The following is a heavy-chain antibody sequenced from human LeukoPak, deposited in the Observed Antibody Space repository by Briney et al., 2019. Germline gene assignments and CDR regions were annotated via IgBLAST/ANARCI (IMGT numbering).Heavy chain of an antibody. V-gene: IGHV3-30*18. CDR2: ISYDGSNK. D-gene: IGHD6-13*01. CDR3: AKDGQSSSWYNLGGY. CDR1: GFTFSTYG. Sequence: GGSLRLSCAVSGFTFSTYGMHWVRQAPGKGLEWVAVISYDGSNKYYADSVKGRFTISRDNSKNTLYLQMNSLRAEDTAVYYCAKDGQSSSWYNLGGYWGQGTLVTVSS. J-gene: IGHJ4*02.